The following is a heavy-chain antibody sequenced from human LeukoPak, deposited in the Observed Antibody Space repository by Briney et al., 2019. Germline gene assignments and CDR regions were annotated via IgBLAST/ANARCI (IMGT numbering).Heavy chain of an antibody. Sequence: PGGSLRLSCAASGFTFSSYSMNWVRQAPGKGLEWVSSISSSSSYIYYADSVKGRFTISRDNAKNSLYLQMNSLRAEDTAVYYCASGIVGAKGFDYWGQGTLVTVSS. CDR1: GFTFSSYS. D-gene: IGHD1-26*01. J-gene: IGHJ4*02. CDR2: ISSSSSYI. CDR3: ASGIVGAKGFDY. V-gene: IGHV3-21*01.